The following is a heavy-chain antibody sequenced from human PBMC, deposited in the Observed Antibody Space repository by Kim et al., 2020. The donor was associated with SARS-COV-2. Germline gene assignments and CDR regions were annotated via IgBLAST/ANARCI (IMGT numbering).Heavy chain of an antibody. Sequence: GGSLRLSCAASGFTFSSYSMNWVRQAPGKGLEWVSSISSSSSYIYYADSVKGRFTISRDNAKNSLYLQMNSLRAEDTAVYYCASRHPPVDIVASSPADYWGQGTLVTVSS. D-gene: IGHD5-12*01. CDR2: ISSSSSYI. CDR3: ASRHPPVDIVASSPADY. V-gene: IGHV3-21*01. CDR1: GFTFSSYS. J-gene: IGHJ4*02.